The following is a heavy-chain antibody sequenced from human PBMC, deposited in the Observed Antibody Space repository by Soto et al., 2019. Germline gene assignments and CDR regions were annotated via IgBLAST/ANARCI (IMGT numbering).Heavy chain of an antibody. CDR2: VKYDGSQT. CDR3: TRDFQGPLDYGMDV. V-gene: IGHV3-7*01. Sequence: GGSLRLSCADSGFTFSSYWMSWVRQAPGQGLDWVANVKYDGSQTYYVGSVKGRFTISRDNAKNSLYLQMNSLRAEDTAVYYCTRDFQGPLDYGMDVWGQGTTVTVSS. D-gene: IGHD1-1*01. CDR1: GFTFSSYW. J-gene: IGHJ6*02.